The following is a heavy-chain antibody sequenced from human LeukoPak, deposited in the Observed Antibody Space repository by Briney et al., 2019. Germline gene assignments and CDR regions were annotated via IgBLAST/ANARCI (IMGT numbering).Heavy chain of an antibody. CDR3: AREPSLGYCSGGSCYSMAPGIDY. Sequence: GGSLRLSCAASGFIFINHDMNWVRQAPGKGLEWVSYISSSSSTIYYADSVKGRFTISRDNAKNSLYLQMNSLRGDDTAVYFCAREPSLGYCSGGSCYSMAPGIDYWGQGTLVTVSS. CDR1: GFIFINHD. CDR2: ISSSSSTI. J-gene: IGHJ4*02. D-gene: IGHD2-15*01. V-gene: IGHV3-48*01.